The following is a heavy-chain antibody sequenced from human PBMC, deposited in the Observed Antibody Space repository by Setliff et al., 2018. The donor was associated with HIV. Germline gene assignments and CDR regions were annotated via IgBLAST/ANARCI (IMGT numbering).Heavy chain of an antibody. CDR1: GGSISSGDYY. CDR3: AREYSSSSANWYFDL. J-gene: IGHJ2*01. V-gene: IGHV4-61*02. CDR2: IHTSGNT. D-gene: IGHD6-6*01. Sequence: SETLSLTCTVSGGSISSGDYYWTWIRQPAGKGLQWIGRIHTSGNTNYNPSLKSRVTISVDTSKSQFSLKLSSVTAADTAVYYCAREYSSSSANWYFDLWGRGTLVTVSS.